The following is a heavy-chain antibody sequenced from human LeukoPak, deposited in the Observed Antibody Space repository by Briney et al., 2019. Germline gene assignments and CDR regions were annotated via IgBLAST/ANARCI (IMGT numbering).Heavy chain of an antibody. CDR1: GFTFSDFA. CDR2: ISNAAGTT. J-gene: IGHJ4*02. D-gene: IGHD5-12*01. V-gene: IGHV3-23*01. Sequence: PGGSLRLSCAASGFTFSDFAMSWVRQAPGKGLEWVSRISNAAGTTNYADSVKGRFTISGDNFKNTVFLQMNNLRAADTATYFCAKDGLRGYDFDYWGQGILVTVSS. CDR3: AKDGLRGYDFDY.